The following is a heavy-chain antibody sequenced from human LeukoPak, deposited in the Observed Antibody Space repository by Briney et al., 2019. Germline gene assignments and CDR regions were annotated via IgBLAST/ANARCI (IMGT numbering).Heavy chain of an antibody. Sequence: SETLSLTCIVSGGSISSYYWSWIRQPPGKGLEWIGYTYYSENTNYNPSLKSRVTISVDTSKNQFSLKLSSVTAADTAVYYCAYSSSWYNWFDPWGQGTLVTVSS. CDR3: AYSSSWYNWFDP. V-gene: IGHV4-59*01. J-gene: IGHJ5*02. CDR2: TYYSENT. CDR1: GGSISSYY. D-gene: IGHD6-13*01.